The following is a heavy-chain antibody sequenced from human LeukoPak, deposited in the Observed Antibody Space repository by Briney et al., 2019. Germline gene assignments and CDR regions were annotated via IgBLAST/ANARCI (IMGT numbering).Heavy chain of an antibody. CDR1: GYTFTGYY. Sequence: GASVKVSCRASGYTFTGYYLHWVRHAPRQGLEWMGWINPNSGGTNYAQKFQGRVTMTRDTLISTAYMELSRLKSDDTAVYYCARGQLEIDSSGTFDYWGQGTLVTVSP. V-gene: IGHV1-2*02. CDR2: INPNSGGT. CDR3: ARGQLEIDSSGTFDY. D-gene: IGHD6-19*01. J-gene: IGHJ4*02.